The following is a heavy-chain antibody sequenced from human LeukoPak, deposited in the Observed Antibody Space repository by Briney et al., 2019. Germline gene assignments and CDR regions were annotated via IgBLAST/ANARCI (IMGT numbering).Heavy chain of an antibody. CDR2: VYHTGST. V-gene: IGHV4-59*12. Sequence: SETLSLTCTVSGGSISTFYWSWIRQPPGKGLEWIGDVYHTGSTNYNPSLKSRVTMSVDTSKNLFSLKLSSVTAADTAVYYCARGRGDGSGSYDGMDVWGQGTTVTVSS. CDR1: GGSISTFY. J-gene: IGHJ6*02. D-gene: IGHD3-10*01. CDR3: ARGRGDGSGSYDGMDV.